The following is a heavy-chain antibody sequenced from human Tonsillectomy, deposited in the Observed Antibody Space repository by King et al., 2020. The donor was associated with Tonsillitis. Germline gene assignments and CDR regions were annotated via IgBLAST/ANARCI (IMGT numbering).Heavy chain of an antibody. V-gene: IGHV1-69*01. J-gene: IGHJ2*01. CDR2: IIPIFGTA. D-gene: IGHD4-17*01. CDR3: ATGPDYGDYWYFDL. Sequence: QLVQSGAEVMKPGSSVKVSCKASGGTFSSYAISWVRQAPGQGLEWMGGIIPIFGTANYAQKFQGRVTITADESTSTAYMELSSLRSEDTAVYYCATGPDYGDYWYFDLWGRGTLVTVSS. CDR1: GGTFSSYA.